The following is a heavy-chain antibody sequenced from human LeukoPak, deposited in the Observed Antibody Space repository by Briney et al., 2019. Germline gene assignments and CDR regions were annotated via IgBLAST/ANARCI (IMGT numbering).Heavy chain of an antibody. CDR2: ISYDGSNK. V-gene: IGHV3-30-3*01. CDR3: ARTISVAGDAFDI. D-gene: IGHD6-19*01. Sequence: GGSLRLSCAASGFTFSSYAMHWVRQAPGKGLEWVAVISYDGSNKYYADSVKGRFTISRDSSKNTLYLQMNSLRAEDTAVYYCARTISVAGDAFDIWGQGTMVTVSS. J-gene: IGHJ3*02. CDR1: GFTFSSYA.